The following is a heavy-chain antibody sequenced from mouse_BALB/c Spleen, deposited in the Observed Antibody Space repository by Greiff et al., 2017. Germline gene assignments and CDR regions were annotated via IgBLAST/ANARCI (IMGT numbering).Heavy chain of an antibody. CDR2: IYPGSGST. CDR1: GYTFTSYW. V-gene: IGHV1S22*01. CDR3: TRSGSNYFDY. D-gene: IGHD3-1*01. Sequence: LQQPGSELVRPGASVKLSCKASGYTFTSYWMHWVKQRPGKGLEWIGNIYPGSGSTNYAEKFKSKATLTVDTSSSTAYMQLSSLTSDVSAVYYYTRSGSNYFDYWGQGTTLTVSS. J-gene: IGHJ2*01.